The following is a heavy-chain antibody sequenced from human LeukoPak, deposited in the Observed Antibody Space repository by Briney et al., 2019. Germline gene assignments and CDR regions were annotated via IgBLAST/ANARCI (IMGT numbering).Heavy chain of an antibody. CDR3: ARSRIVATTHPYYFDF. J-gene: IGHJ4*02. CDR1: GVSITTYY. V-gene: IGHV4-59*01. CDR2: VFYSGTS. D-gene: IGHD5-12*01. Sequence: SETLSLTCNVFGVSITTYYWSWIRQTPGKGLQWIGYVFYSGTSTYNPSLKSRVSVSVDTSKNQFSLKLRSVTAADTAIYYCARSRIVATTHPYYFDFWGRGTLVTVSS.